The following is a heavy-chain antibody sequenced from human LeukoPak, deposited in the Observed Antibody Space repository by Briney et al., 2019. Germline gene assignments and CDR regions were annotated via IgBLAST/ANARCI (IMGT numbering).Heavy chain of an antibody. Sequence: AGGSLRLSCAASGFTFSSYGMSWVRQTPGKGLEWVSGLSGSGESTYYADSVKGQFTISRDNSKNTLYLQMKRLRVDDTAIYFCAKDQSYSPYYFDYWGQGTLVTVSS. V-gene: IGHV3-23*01. CDR2: LSGSGEST. CDR1: GFTFSSYG. D-gene: IGHD3-10*01. CDR3: AKDQSYSPYYFDY. J-gene: IGHJ4*02.